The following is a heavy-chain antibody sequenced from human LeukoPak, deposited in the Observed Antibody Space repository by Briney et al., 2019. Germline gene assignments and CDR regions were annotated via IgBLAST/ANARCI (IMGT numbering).Heavy chain of an antibody. V-gene: IGHV3-33*01. CDR2: IWYDGSNK. D-gene: IGHD2-21*02. J-gene: IGHJ4*02. CDR1: GFTFSSYG. Sequence: PGGSLRLSCAASGFTFSSYGMHWVRQAPGKGLEWVAVIWYDGSNKYYADSVKGRFTISRDNSKNTLYLQMNSLRAEDTAVYYCATSFCGGDCFELDYWGQGTLVTVSS. CDR3: ATSFCGGDCFELDY.